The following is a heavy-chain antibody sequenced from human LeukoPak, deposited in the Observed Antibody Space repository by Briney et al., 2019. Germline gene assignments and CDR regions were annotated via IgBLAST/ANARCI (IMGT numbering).Heavy chain of an antibody. V-gene: IGHV4-61*02. J-gene: IGHJ3*02. CDR3: ARVTMPPFGAFDI. D-gene: IGHD4/OR15-4a*01. CDR2: IYTSGST. Sequence: TLSLTCTVSGGSISSGSYYWSWIRQPAGKGLEWIGRIYTSGSTNYNPSLKSRVTISVDTSKNQFSLKLSSVTAADTAVDYCARVTMPPFGAFDIWGQGTMVTVSS. CDR1: GGSISSGSYY.